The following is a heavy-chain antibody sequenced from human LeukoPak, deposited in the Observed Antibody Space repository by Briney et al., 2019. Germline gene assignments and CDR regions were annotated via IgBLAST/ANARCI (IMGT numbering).Heavy chain of an antibody. V-gene: IGHV3-9*03. CDR1: GFIFDDFA. Sequence: GGSLRLSCAASGFIFDDFATHWVRQAPGKGLEWVSGISWDSGSIGYADSVKGRFTISRDNAKKSLYLQMNSLRAEDMAVYYCAKADPPYYYGSGSYYSYWGQGTLVTVSS. CDR3: AKADPPYYYGSGSYYSY. D-gene: IGHD3-10*01. CDR2: ISWDSGSI. J-gene: IGHJ4*02.